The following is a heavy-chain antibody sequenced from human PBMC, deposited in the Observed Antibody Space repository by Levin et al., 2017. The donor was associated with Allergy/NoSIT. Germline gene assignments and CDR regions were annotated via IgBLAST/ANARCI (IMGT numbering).Heavy chain of an antibody. CDR1: GGTFSTYS. Sequence: KISCKSSGGTFSTYSISWVRQAPGQGLQWMGMVIPILGITNYAQNFQARVTISADKSTSTAYMELSSLRSEDTAVYFCGRDDSNGFFFDYWGQGNLVTVSS. J-gene: IGHJ4*02. D-gene: IGHD3-22*01. CDR3: GRDDSNGFFFDY. CDR2: VIPILGIT. V-gene: IGHV1-69*02.